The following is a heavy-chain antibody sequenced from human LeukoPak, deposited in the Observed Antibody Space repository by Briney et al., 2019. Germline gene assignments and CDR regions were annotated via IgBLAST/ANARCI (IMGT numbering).Heavy chain of an antibody. V-gene: IGHV3-21*01. CDR2: ISTSSSSI. D-gene: IGHD1-26*01. J-gene: IGHJ4*02. CDR1: GFTFSSYS. CDR3: ARDKHSGSYQFDY. Sequence: GGSLRLSCAASGFTFSSYSMNWVRQAPGKGLEWVSSISTSSSSIYYADSVKGRFTISRDNAKNSLYLQMNSLRVEDTAVYYCARDKHSGSYQFDYWGQGTLATVSS.